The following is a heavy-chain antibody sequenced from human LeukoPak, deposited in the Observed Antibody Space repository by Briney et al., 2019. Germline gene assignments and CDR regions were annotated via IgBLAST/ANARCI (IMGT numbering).Heavy chain of an antibody. CDR1: GFTFSSYS. J-gene: IGHJ4*02. Sequence: GGSLRLSCAASGFTFSSYSMNWVRQAPGKGLEWVSSISSSSSYIYYADSVKGRFTISRDNAKNSLYLQMNSLRAEDTAVYYCARDADYYGSGSYRFDYWGQGTLVTVSS. CDR2: ISSSSSYI. D-gene: IGHD3-10*01. V-gene: IGHV3-21*01. CDR3: ARDADYYGSGSYRFDY.